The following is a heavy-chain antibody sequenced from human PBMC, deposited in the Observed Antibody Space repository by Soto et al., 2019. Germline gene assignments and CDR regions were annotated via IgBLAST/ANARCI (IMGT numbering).Heavy chain of an antibody. J-gene: IGHJ4*02. D-gene: IGHD2-2*01. CDR3: AREDSIIIPAVSDF. Sequence: GGSLRLSCTVSGFAFSNYGINWVRQAPGKGLEWVSSISKSDYTYYSDSVKGRFAISRDNARSSVSLQMNTLRVEDTAVYYCAREDSIIIPAVSDFWGQGTLVTVSS. CDR1: GFAFSNYG. V-gene: IGHV3-21*01. CDR2: ISKSDYT.